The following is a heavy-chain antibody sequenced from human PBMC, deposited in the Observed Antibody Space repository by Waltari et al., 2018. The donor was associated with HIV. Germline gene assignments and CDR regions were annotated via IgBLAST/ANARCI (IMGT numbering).Heavy chain of an antibody. CDR2: SHASGRT. J-gene: IGHJ4*02. Sequence: QVQLQESGPGLVKPSQILSLTCTVSGGSISGGGYYWSWVRQPAGKGLEWIGRSHASGRTNYNPSLRSRVTISVDASKNQFSLKLTSVTAADTAVYFCARGPTAMVTFDSWGQGTLVTVSS. CDR1: GGSISGGGYY. V-gene: IGHV4-61*02. CDR3: ARGPTAMVTFDS. D-gene: IGHD5-18*01.